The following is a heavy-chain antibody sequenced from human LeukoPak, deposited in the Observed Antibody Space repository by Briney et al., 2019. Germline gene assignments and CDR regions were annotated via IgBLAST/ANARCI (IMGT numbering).Heavy chain of an antibody. D-gene: IGHD2-8*01. CDR3: VRDSYYAFDI. Sequence: SGGSLRLSCAASGFTFSSYAMSWVRQAPGKGLEWVSAISGSGGSTYYADSVKGRFTIPRDNSKNTLYLHMNSLRAEDTAIYYCVRDSYYAFDIWGQGTVVAVSS. J-gene: IGHJ3*02. V-gene: IGHV3-23*01. CDR1: GFTFSSYA. CDR2: ISGSGGST.